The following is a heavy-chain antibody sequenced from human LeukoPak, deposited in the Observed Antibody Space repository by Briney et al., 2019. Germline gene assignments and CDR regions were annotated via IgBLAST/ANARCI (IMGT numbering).Heavy chain of an antibody. Sequence: LGGSLRLSCAASGLTLKYAWMSWVRQAPGKGLEWVGRITSKTEGGTTDYAAPVKGRFTTSRDDSKNTLYLQTNSLSTEDTAVYYCTTGTFATFDYWGQGTLVTVSS. D-gene: IGHD2/OR15-2a*01. V-gene: IGHV3-15*01. CDR1: GLTLKYAW. J-gene: IGHJ4*02. CDR2: ITSKTEGGTT. CDR3: TTGTFATFDY.